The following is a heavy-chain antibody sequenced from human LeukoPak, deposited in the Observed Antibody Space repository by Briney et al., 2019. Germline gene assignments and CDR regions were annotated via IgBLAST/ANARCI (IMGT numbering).Heavy chain of an antibody. CDR2: INHSGST. D-gene: IGHD3-22*01. CDR1: GGSFSGYY. CDR3: ARAFSGYSLGY. V-gene: IGHV4-34*01. J-gene: IGHJ4*02. Sequence: PSETLSLTCAVYGGSFSGYYWSWLRQPPGKGLEWIGEINHSGSTNYNPSLKSRVTISVDTSKNQFSLKLSSVTAADTAVYYCARAFSGYSLGYWGQGTLVTVSS.